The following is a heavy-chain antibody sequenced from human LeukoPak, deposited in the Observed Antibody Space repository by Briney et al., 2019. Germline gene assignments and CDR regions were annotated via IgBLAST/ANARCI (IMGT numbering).Heavy chain of an antibody. CDR2: IIPIFGTT. D-gene: IGHD3-22*01. CDR3: ARDRSSGYDESDY. CDR1: GGTFSTYG. V-gene: IGHV1-69*13. J-gene: IGHJ4*02. Sequence: SVKVSCTASGGTFSTYGISWVRQAPGQGLEWMGGIIPIFGTTNYAQKFRGRVTIIADESTSTADMELSSLRSEDTAVYYCARDRSSGYDESDYWGQGTLVTVSS.